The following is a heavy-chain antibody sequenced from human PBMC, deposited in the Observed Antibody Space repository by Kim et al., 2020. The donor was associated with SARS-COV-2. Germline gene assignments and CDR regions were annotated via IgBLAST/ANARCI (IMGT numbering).Heavy chain of an antibody. V-gene: IGHV4-39*01. J-gene: IGHJ4*02. D-gene: IGHD4-17*01. Sequence: PSLKSRVTISVDTSKNQFSLKLSSVTAADTAVYYCARYNPFLTVTTVFDYWGQGTLVTVSS. CDR3: ARYNPFLTVTTVFDY.